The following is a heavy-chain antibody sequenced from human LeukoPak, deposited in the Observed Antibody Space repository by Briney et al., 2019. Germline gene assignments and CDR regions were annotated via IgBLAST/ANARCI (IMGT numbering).Heavy chain of an antibody. CDR2: IYYSGST. CDR1: GGSISSYY. J-gene: IGHJ6*02. V-gene: IGHV4-59*01. Sequence: PSETLSLTCTVSGGSISSYYWSCIRQPPGKGLEWIGYIYYSGSTNYNPSLKSRVTISVDTSKNQFSLKLSSVTAADTAVYYCARGYYYYGMDVWGQGTTVTVSS. CDR3: ARGYYYYGMDV.